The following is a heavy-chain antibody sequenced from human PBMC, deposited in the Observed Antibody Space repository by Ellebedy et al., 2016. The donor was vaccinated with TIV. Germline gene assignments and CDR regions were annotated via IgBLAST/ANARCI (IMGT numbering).Heavy chain of an antibody. CDR2: IYSGGST. CDR3: ARNPSGSHYG. CDR1: GFTVSNNY. V-gene: IGHV3-53*01. Sequence: GASLKISCAASGFTVSNNYMIWVRQAPGKGLEWVSLIYSGGSTYYADSVKGRFTISSDNSKNTLYLQMNSLRAEDTAVYYCARNPSGSHYGWGRGTLVTVSS. D-gene: IGHD1-26*01. J-gene: IGHJ4*02.